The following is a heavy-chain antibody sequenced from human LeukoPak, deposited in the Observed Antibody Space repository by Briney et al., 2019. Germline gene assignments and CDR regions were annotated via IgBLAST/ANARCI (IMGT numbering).Heavy chain of an antibody. CDR1: RGSVSSSSYY. Sequence: SETLSLTCTASRGSVSSSSYYWGWIRQPPGKGLEWIGSIYYSGSTYYNPSLKSRVTISVDTSKNQFSLKLSSVTAADTAVYYCARHGYSNTFDYWGQGTLVTVSS. CDR3: ARHGYSNTFDY. J-gene: IGHJ4*02. CDR2: IYYSGST. D-gene: IGHD4-11*01. V-gene: IGHV4-39*01.